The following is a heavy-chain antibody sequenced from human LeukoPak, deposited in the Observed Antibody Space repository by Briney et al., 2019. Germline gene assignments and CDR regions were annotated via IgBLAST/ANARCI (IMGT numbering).Heavy chain of an antibody. V-gene: IGHV4-59*08. CDR3: ARHRYLWYFDP. Sequence: SETLSLTCTVSGGSINSYYWSWIRPPPGKGLEWIGYIYYSGSTNYNPSLKSRVTISVDTSKNQFSLKLSSVTAADTAVYYCARHRYLWYFDPWGRGTLVTVSS. CDR2: IYYSGST. D-gene: IGHD2-15*01. J-gene: IGHJ2*01. CDR1: GGSINSYY.